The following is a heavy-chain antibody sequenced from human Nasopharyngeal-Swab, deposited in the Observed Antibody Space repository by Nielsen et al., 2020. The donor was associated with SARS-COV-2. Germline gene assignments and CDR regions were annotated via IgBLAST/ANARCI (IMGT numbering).Heavy chain of an antibody. Sequence: ERQAPGQGLEWMGRIIPILGIANYAQKLQGRVTITADKSTSTAYMELSSLRSEDTAVYYCASLIGYCTNGVCSSGWGQGTLVTVSS. D-gene: IGHD2-8*01. CDR3: ASLIGYCTNGVCSSG. J-gene: IGHJ4*02. V-gene: IGHV1-69*02. CDR2: IIPILGIA.